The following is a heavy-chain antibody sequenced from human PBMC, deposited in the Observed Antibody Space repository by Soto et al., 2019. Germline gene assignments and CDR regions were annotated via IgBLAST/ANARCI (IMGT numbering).Heavy chain of an antibody. D-gene: IGHD5-12*01. Sequence: SETLSLTCAVYGGSFSGYYWSWIRQPPGKGLEWIGEINHSGSTNYNPSLKSRVTISVDTSKNQFSLKLSSVTAADTAVYYCARFGGRGYSGYDKTNWFDPWGQGTLVTV. J-gene: IGHJ5*02. CDR3: ARFGGRGYSGYDKTNWFDP. CDR1: GGSFSGYY. V-gene: IGHV4-34*01. CDR2: INHSGST.